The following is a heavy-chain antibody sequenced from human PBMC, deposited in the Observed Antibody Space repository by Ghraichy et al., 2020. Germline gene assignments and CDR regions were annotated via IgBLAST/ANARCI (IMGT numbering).Heavy chain of an antibody. J-gene: IGHJ3*02. CDR2: IKNKAEGGTA. Sequence: ESLNISCAASGFTFKNVWMSWVRQAPGKGLEWVGRIKNKAEGGTAEYGAPVEGRFSISGAASENTVFLQMNRLNIEDTAVYYCTTGSKGRDLRHTFDIWGHGTMVTVSS. CDR1: GFTFKNVW. V-gene: IGHV3-15*01. CDR3: TTGSKGRDLRHTFDI.